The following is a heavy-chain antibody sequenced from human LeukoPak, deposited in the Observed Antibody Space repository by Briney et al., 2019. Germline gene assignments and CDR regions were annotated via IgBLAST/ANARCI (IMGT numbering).Heavy chain of an antibody. J-gene: IGHJ5*02. CDR1: GFTFSSYA. CDR3: AKEEGVVGAIPFFDP. Sequence: GGSLRLSCAASGFTFSSYAMHWVRQAPGKGLEWVAVISYDGSNKYYADSVKGRFTISRDNSKNTLYLQMNSLRAEDTAVYYCAKEEGVVGAIPFFDPWGQGTLVTVSS. V-gene: IGHV3-30-3*01. CDR2: ISYDGSNK. D-gene: IGHD1-26*01.